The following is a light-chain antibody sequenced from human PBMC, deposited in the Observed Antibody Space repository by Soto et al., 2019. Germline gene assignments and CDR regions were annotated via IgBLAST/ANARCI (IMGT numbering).Light chain of an antibody. Sequence: QSALTQPASVSGSPGQSITISCTGTSSDVGAYNYVSWYQQHPGKAPKLMIYDVSNRPSGVSNRFSGSKSGNTASLTISGLQAEDEADYYCSSYTSSDSYVFGAGAKVTAL. V-gene: IGLV2-14*01. CDR1: SSDVGAYNY. J-gene: IGLJ1*01. CDR2: DVS. CDR3: SSYTSSDSYV.